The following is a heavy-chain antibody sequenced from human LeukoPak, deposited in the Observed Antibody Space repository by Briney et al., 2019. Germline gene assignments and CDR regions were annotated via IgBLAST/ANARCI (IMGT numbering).Heavy chain of an antibody. CDR1: GYIFSNYG. CDR3: ARDEGEYYYDSTLNFDY. V-gene: IGHV1-18*01. Sequence: ASVKVSCKASGYIFSNYGITWVRQAPGQGLEWMGWISAYNGNTNYAQKLQGRVTMTTDTSTSTAYMELRSLRSDDTAVYYCARDEGEYYYDSTLNFDYWGQGTPVTVSS. D-gene: IGHD3-22*01. J-gene: IGHJ4*02. CDR2: ISAYNGNT.